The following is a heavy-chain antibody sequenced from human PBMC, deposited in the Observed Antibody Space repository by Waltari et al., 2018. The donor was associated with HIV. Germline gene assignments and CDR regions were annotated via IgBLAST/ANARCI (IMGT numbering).Heavy chain of an antibody. CDR2: ISSSSSYI. Sequence: EVQLVESGGGLVKPGGSLRLSCAASGFTFSSYSMNWVRQAPGKGLEGVSSISSSSSYIYYADSVKGRFTISRDNAKNSLYLQMNSLRAEDTAVYYCARDLVVVVPGEGVWGQGTTVTVSS. CDR1: GFTFSSYS. D-gene: IGHD2-15*01. J-gene: IGHJ6*02. V-gene: IGHV3-21*01. CDR3: ARDLVVVVPGEGV.